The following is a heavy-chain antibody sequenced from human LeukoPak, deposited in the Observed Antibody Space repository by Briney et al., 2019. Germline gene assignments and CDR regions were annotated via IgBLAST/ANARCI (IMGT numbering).Heavy chain of an antibody. D-gene: IGHD3-9*01. Sequence: RSXRLSCTASGFTFSSYAMSWVRQAPGKGLEWVSAISGSGGSTYYADSVKGRFTISRDNAKNSLYLQMNSLRAEDTALYHCARDLGYDILTGYYYYYYGMDVWGQGTTVTVSS. CDR2: ISGSGGST. J-gene: IGHJ6*02. V-gene: IGHV3-23*01. CDR1: GFTFSSYA. CDR3: ARDLGYDILTGYYYYYYGMDV.